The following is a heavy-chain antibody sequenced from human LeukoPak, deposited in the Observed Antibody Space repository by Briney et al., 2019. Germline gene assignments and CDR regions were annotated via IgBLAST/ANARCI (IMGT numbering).Heavy chain of an antibody. D-gene: IGHD6-19*01. CDR3: ARWRSTIAVAGTGELDY. Sequence: PGGSLRLSCAASGFTFSSYAMHWVRQAPGKGLEYVSAISSNGGSTYYANSVKGRFTISRDNSKNTLYLQMGSLRAEDMAVYYCARWRSTIAVAGTGELDYWGRGTLVTVSS. J-gene: IGHJ4*02. CDR1: GFTFSSYA. CDR2: ISSNGGST. V-gene: IGHV3-64*01.